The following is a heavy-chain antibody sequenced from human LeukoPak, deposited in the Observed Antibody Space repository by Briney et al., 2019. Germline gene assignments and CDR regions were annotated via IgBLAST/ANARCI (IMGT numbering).Heavy chain of an antibody. J-gene: IGHJ4*02. CDR1: GFTFSSYE. D-gene: IGHD3-16*02. V-gene: IGHV3-48*03. CDR3: ARSGYDYVWGSYRLRRLVDY. Sequence: GGSLRLSCAASGFTFSSYEMNWVRQAPGKGLEWVSYISNSGSTIYYADSVKGRFTISRDNAKNSLYLQMNSLRAEDTAVYYCARSGYDYVWGSYRLRRLVDYWGQGTLVTVSS. CDR2: ISNSGSTI.